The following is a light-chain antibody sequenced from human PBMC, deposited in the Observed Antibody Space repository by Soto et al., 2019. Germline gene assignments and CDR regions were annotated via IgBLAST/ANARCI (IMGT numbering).Light chain of an antibody. J-gene: IGLJ2*01. CDR2: GNS. CDR3: QSYDSFVV. Sequence: QSVLTQPPSVSGAPGQRVTISCTGSSSNIGAGYDVHWYQQLPGTAPKLLIYGNSNRPSGVPDRFSGSKSGTSASLAITRLQAEDEADYYCQSYDSFVVFGGGTKLTVL. V-gene: IGLV1-40*01. CDR1: SSNIGAGYD.